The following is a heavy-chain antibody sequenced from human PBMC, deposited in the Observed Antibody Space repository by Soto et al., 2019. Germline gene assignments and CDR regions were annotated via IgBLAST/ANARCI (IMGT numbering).Heavy chain of an antibody. CDR3: ARVSAAGTRWFDS. D-gene: IGHD6-13*01. V-gene: IGHV4-31*03. Sequence: QVQLQESGPGLVQPSQTLSLTCTVSDASISSGGFYWSWIRQFPGKGLEWIGYIDYRGRTFYNPSLKSRATISRDTSKSQFSLNVNSVTAADTAVFYCARVSAAGTRWFDSWGQGTLVTVSS. CDR2: IDYRGRT. J-gene: IGHJ5*01. CDR1: DASISSGGFY.